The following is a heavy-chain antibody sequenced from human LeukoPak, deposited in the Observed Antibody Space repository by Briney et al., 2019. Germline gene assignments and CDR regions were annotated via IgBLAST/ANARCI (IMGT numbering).Heavy chain of an antibody. CDR3: VKEERGYSYGDY. J-gene: IGHJ4*02. CDR1: GYTFSNCA. V-gene: IGHV3-23*01. D-gene: IGHD5-18*01. CDR2: VSDDGAET. Sequence: GGSLRLSCAASGYTFSNCAVSSVREPPGGGLGWVSAVSDDGAETWYADSVKGRFTISRDNSKNTVSLQMTNLRADDTARYYCVKEERGYSYGDYWGQGTLVTVSS.